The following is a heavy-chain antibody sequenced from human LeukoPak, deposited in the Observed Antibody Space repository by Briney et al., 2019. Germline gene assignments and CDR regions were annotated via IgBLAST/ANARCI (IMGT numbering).Heavy chain of an antibody. J-gene: IGHJ4*02. CDR2: IYYSGST. V-gene: IGHV4-30-4*01. Sequence: SETLSLTCTVSGGSISSGDYYWSWIRQPPGKGLEWIGYIYYSGSTYYNPSLKSRVTISVDTSKNQFSPKLSSVTAADTAVYYCARVGYDFWSGYYGAYFDYWGQGTLVTVSS. CDR3: ARVGYDFWSGYYGAYFDY. D-gene: IGHD3-3*01. CDR1: GGSISSGDYY.